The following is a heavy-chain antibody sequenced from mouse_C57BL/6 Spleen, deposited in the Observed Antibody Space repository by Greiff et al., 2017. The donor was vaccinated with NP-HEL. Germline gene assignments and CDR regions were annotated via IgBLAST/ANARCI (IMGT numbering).Heavy chain of an antibody. D-gene: IGHD1-1*01. CDR2: IWSGGST. CDR3: AKNYYGSRDWYFDV. CDR1: GFSLTSYG. V-gene: IGHV2-4*01. Sequence: QVQLQQSGPGLVQPSQSLSITCTVSGFSLTSYGVHWVRQPPGKGLEWLGVIWSGGSTDCNAAFIYRLSISKDNSKSQVFFKMNSLQADDTAIYYCAKNYYGSRDWYFDVWGTGTTVTVSS. J-gene: IGHJ1*03.